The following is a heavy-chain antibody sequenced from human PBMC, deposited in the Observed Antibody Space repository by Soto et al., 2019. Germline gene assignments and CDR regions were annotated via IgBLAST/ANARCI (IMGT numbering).Heavy chain of an antibody. J-gene: IGHJ3*02. CDR3: ARDPYSLGGYDSQDAFDI. D-gene: IGHD5-12*01. Sequence: GGSLRLSCAASGFTFSSYSMNWVRQAPGKGLEWVSYISSSSSTIYYADSVKGRFTISRDNAKNSLYLQMNSLRDEDTAVYYCARDPYSLGGYDSQDAFDIWGQGTMVTVSS. CDR2: ISSSSSTI. V-gene: IGHV3-48*02. CDR1: GFTFSSYS.